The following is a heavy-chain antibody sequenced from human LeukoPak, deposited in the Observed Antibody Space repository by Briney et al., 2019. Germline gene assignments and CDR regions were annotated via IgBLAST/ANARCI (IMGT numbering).Heavy chain of an antibody. CDR3: ARDDYYDSSGYLFDY. CDR2: INPSGGST. V-gene: IGHV1-46*01. D-gene: IGHD3-22*01. CDR1: GYTFTSYY. J-gene: IGHJ4*02. Sequence: ASVKVSCKASGYTFTSYYMHWVRQAPGQGLEWMGIINPSGGSTSYAQKFQGGVTMTRDTSTSTVYMELSSLRSEDTAVYYCARDDYYDSSGYLFDYWGQGTLATVSS.